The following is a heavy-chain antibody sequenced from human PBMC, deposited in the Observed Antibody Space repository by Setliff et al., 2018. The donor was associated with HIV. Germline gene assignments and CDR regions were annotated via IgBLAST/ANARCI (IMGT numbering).Heavy chain of an antibody. CDR3: ASGYGSGSYPGD. CDR1: GGSISSSSYY. D-gene: IGHD3-10*01. CDR2: VYYSGTT. Sequence: ETLSLTCTVSGGSISSSSYYWGWIRQPPGKGLEWIGSVYYSGTTYYNPYLESRVTISVDTSKNQFSLKLSSVTAADTAVYYCASGYGSGSYPGDWGQGTLVTVSS. V-gene: IGHV4-39*07. J-gene: IGHJ4*02.